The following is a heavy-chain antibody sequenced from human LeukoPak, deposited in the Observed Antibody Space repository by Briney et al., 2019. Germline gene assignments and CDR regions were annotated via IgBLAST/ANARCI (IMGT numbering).Heavy chain of an antibody. CDR2: ISGDGGVT. V-gene: IGHV3-43*02. J-gene: IGHJ3*02. CDR1: GFTFDEYA. Sequence: GSLRLSCAAPGFTFDEYAMNWVRLAPGKGLEWVSLISGDGGVTYYADSVQGRFTISRDNSKNSLYLQMNSLRPEDTALYYCAKSVSPPDASDIWGQGTMVTVSS. CDR3: AKSVSPPDASDI.